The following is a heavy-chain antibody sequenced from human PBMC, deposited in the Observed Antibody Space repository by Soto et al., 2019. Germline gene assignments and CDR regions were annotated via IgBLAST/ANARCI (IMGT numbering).Heavy chain of an antibody. D-gene: IGHD3-9*01. V-gene: IGHV3-53*01. CDR1: GFTFSDHQ. J-gene: IGHJ4*02. Sequence: GGSLRLSCAASGFTFSDHQMNWVRQAPGRGLEWVSVIYSSGTTYYGDSVKGRFTISRDNSKNTLYLQMNSPRTEDTALYYCARAGSPFHSDSTGYWGFDYWGQGTLVTVSS. CDR2: IYSSGTT. CDR3: ARAGSPFHSDSTGYWGFDY.